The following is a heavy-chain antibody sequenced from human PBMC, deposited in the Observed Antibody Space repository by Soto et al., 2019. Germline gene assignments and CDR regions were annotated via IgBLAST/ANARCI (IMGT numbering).Heavy chain of an antibody. D-gene: IGHD1-26*01. CDR3: ARGEQYSGRIFDY. V-gene: IGHV6-1*01. J-gene: IGHJ4*01. Sequence: SQTLSLTRAITGDRVSSNSAGWSWVRQSPSRGLEWLGRTYYRSKWYYEYAVSVRGLITINPDTSKNQYSLQLNSVTPEDTAVYFCARGEQYSGRIFDYWGQGTLVTVS. CDR1: GDRVSSNSAG. CDR2: TYYRSKWYY.